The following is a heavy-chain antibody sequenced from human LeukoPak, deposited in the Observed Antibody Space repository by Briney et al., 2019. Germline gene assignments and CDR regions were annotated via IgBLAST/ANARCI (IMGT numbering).Heavy chain of an antibody. CDR2: ISYDGSNK. D-gene: IGHD3-10*01. J-gene: IGHJ6*02. Sequence: PGRSLRLSCAASGFTFSSYAMHWVRQAPGKGLEWVAVISYDGSNKYYADSVKGRFTISRDNSKNTLYLQMNSLRAEDTAVYYCARGMVRGDYYYGMDVWGQGTTVTVSS. CDR3: ARGMVRGDYYYGMDV. CDR1: GFTFSSYA. V-gene: IGHV3-30*04.